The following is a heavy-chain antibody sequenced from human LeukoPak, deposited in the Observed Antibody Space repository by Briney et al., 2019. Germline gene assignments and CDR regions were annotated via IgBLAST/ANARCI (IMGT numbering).Heavy chain of an antibody. V-gene: IGHV1-24*01. CDR2: FDPEDGET. D-gene: IGHD2-2*01. J-gene: IGHJ4*02. Sequence: SVKVSCKVSGYTLTELSMHSVRHAPGKGLERMGGFDPEDGETIYAQKFQGRVTMTEDTSTDTAYMELSSLRSEDTAVYYCATGYIVVVPAAISYWGQGTLVTVSS. CDR3: ATGYIVVVPAAISY. CDR1: GYTLTELS.